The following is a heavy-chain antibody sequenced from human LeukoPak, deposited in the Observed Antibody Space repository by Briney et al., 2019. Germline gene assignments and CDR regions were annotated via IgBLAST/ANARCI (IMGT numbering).Heavy chain of an antibody. V-gene: IGHV4-61*01. CDR3: ARDGSDCSGGSCYSSGQFDP. CDR1: GGSVSSGSYY. J-gene: IGHJ5*02. CDR2: IYYSGST. Sequence: NPSETLSLTCTVSGGSVSSGSYYWSWIRQPPGKGLEWIGYIYYSGSTNYNPSLKSRVTISVDTSKNQFSLKLSSVTAADTAVYYCARDGSDCSGGSCYSSGQFDPWGQGTLVTVSS. D-gene: IGHD2-15*01.